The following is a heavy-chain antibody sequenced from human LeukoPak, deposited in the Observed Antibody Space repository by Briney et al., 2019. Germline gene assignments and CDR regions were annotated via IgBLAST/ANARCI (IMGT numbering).Heavy chain of an antibody. CDR1: GYTFTGYY. CDR3: ARDEGAPPAGTSAYFHY. Sequence: GASVTVSCKASGYTFTGYYVHWVRQAPGQGLEWMGWINPHSGGTNYAQNFQGRVTMTRDTSISTAYMDLSRLRSDDTAVYYCARDEGAPPAGTSAYFHYWGQGALVTVSS. D-gene: IGHD6-13*01. J-gene: IGHJ4*02. V-gene: IGHV1-2*02. CDR2: INPHSGGT.